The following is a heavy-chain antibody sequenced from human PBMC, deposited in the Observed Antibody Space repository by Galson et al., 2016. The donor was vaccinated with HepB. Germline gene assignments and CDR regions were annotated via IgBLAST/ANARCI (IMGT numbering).Heavy chain of an antibody. CDR3: VRGAGGYAPHFDY. CDR2: ISSHNSNI. V-gene: IGHV3-21*01. D-gene: IGHD5-12*01. Sequence: SLRLSCAASGFIFNYYGMIWVRQAPGKGLEWVSFISSHNSNIYYADSVNGRFTISRDNAYNSLYLQMNSLRVEDTAVYYCVRGAGGYAPHFDYWGQGTLVTVSS. CDR1: GFIFNYYG. J-gene: IGHJ4*02.